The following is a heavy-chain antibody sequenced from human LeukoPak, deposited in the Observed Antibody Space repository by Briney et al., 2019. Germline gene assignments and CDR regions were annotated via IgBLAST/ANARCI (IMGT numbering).Heavy chain of an antibody. Sequence: PGGSLRLSCAASGFSFSDYYMSWIREAPGKGLEWVSYISSSGSTIYYADSVKGRFTISRDNAKNSLYLQMNSLRAEDTAVYYCARDLSPNCGGDCYSPADGMDVWGQGTTVTVS. CDR3: ARDLSPNCGGDCYSPADGMDV. CDR1: GFSFSDYY. D-gene: IGHD2-21*02. CDR2: ISSSGSTI. V-gene: IGHV3-11*01. J-gene: IGHJ6*02.